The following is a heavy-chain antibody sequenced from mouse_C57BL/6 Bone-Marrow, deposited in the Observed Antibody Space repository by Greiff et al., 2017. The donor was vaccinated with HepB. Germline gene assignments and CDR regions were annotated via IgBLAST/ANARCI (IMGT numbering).Heavy chain of an antibody. CDR2: IYPRSGNT. CDR3: AREPYYYGNYFDY. D-gene: IGHD1-1*01. CDR1: GYTFTSYG. Sequence: VKLMESGAELARPGASVKLSCKASGYTFTSYGISWVKQRTGQGLEWIGEIYPRSGNTYYNEKFKGKATLTADKSSSTAYMELRSLTSEDSAVYFCAREPYYYGNYFDYWGQGTTLTVSS. V-gene: IGHV1-81*01. J-gene: IGHJ2*01.